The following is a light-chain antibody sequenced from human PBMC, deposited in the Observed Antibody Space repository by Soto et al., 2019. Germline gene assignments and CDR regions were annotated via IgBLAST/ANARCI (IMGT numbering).Light chain of an antibody. CDR2: GAS. V-gene: IGKV3-20*01. CDR1: QSVSSSY. Sequence: EIVLTQSPGTLSLSPGERATLSCRASQSVSSSYLAWYQQKPGQAPRLLIYGASSRATGIPDRFSGSESGTDFTLTISRLEPEDVAVYDCQQYGSSPTTFGPGTKVDIK. J-gene: IGKJ3*01. CDR3: QQYGSSPTT.